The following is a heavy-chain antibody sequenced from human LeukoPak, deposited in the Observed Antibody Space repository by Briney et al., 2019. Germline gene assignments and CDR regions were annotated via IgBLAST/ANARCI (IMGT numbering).Heavy chain of an antibody. CDR2: ISGIGGST. V-gene: IGHV3-23*01. CDR3: ALVVVAATSAY. CDR1: GFTFSSYA. D-gene: IGHD2-15*01. J-gene: IGHJ4*02. Sequence: GGSLRLSCAASGFTFSSYAMSWVRQAPGKGLEWVSAISGIGGSTYYADSVKGRFTISRDNSKNTLYLQMNSLRAEDTAVYYCALVVVAATSAYWGQGTLVTVSS.